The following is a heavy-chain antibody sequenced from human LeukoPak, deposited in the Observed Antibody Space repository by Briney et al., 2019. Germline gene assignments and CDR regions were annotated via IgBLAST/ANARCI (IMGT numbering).Heavy chain of an antibody. V-gene: IGHV3-23*01. CDR3: AKRGVVIRVILVGLRKQAYYFDS. D-gene: IGHD3-22*01. CDR1: GITLSNYG. J-gene: IGHJ4*03. CDR2: ISDTGGTI. Sequence: GGSLRLSCAVSGITLSNYGMSLVRQAPGKGLQWVAGISDTGGTITYADSVSGRFTISRDNAKNTLYLQMNSLRAEDTAVYFCAKRGVVIRVILVGLRKQAYYFDSWGHGALVTVSS.